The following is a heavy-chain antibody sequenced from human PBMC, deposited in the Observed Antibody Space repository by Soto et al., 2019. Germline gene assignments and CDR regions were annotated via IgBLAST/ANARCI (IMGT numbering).Heavy chain of an antibody. CDR1: GFTFSSYW. CDR2: IKQDGSEK. J-gene: IGHJ6*03. V-gene: IGHV3-7*03. Sequence: GGSLRLSCAASGFTFSSYWMSWVRQAPGKGLEWVANIKQDGSEKYYVDSVKGRFTISRDNAKNSLYLQMNSLRAEDTAVYYCARVRGYSSYYYYYYMDVWGKGTTVTVSS. CDR3: ARVRGYSSYYYYYYMDV. D-gene: IGHD6-13*01.